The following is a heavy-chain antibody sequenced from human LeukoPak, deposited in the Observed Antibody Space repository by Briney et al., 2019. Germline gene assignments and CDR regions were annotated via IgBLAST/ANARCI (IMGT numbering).Heavy chain of an antibody. CDR1: GFTFNSYS. V-gene: IGHV3-21*01. CDR3: VRDHYYSMDV. J-gene: IGHJ6*03. Sequence: PGGSLRLSCAASGFTFNSYSMNWFRQAPGKGLEWVSSISSSSRFIYYADSVKGRFTISRDNAKNSLYLQMNNLRADDTAIYYCVRDHYYSMDVWGKGTTVTISS. CDR2: ISSSSRFI.